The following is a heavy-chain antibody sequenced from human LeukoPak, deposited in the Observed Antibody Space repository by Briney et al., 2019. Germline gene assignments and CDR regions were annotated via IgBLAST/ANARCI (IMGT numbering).Heavy chain of an antibody. V-gene: IGHV3-23*01. D-gene: IGHD5-24*01. CDR3: AKPTRDGYNKFDN. Sequence: GGSLRLSCAASGFTFSSYAMNWFRQAPGKGLEWVSAILDSGGATYYADSVKGRFTISRDNSKNTLYLQMNTLRAEDTAVYYCAKPTRDGYNKFDNGGQGTLVTVS. CDR2: ILDSGGAT. J-gene: IGHJ4*02. CDR1: GFTFSSYA.